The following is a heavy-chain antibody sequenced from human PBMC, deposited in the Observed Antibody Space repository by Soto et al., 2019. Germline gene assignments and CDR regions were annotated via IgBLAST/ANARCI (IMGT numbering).Heavy chain of an antibody. CDR2: ISAYNGNT. CDR1: GYSFTTYG. J-gene: IGHJ6*02. V-gene: IGHV1-18*01. Sequence: QVQLVQSGGEVKKPGASVKVSCKTSGYSFTTYGISWVRQAPGQGLEWMGWISAYNGNTNYAQKLQGRVTMTTDTSTRTAYMEPRSLRSDDTAVYYCAREGPAPYYYYGMDVWGQGSTVTVSS. CDR3: AREGPAPYYYYGMDV.